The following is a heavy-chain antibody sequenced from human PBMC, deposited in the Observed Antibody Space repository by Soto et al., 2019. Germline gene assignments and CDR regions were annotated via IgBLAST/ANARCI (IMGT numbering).Heavy chain of an antibody. V-gene: IGHV3-23*01. CDR3: AKSEERITIFGVVIPPNFDY. Sequence: SLRLSCAASGFTFSSYAMSWVRQAPGKGLEWVSAISGSGGSTYYADSVKGRFTISRDNSKNTLYLQMNSLRAEDTAVYYCAKSEERITIFGVVIPPNFDYWGQGTLVTVSS. D-gene: IGHD3-3*01. CDR2: ISGSGGST. CDR1: GFTFSSYA. J-gene: IGHJ4*02.